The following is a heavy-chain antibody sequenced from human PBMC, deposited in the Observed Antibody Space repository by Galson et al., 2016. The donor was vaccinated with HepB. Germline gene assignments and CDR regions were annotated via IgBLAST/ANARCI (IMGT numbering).Heavy chain of an antibody. Sequence: SLRLSCAASGFTVGTKDMNRVRQAPGKGLEWVALINSVDAKYYADSVKGRFTIFRDSSKNTVDLHMNSLRPEDWGYDLWSGGYHYGMDVWGQGTTVTVSS. CDR1: GFTVGTKD. CDR2: INSVDAK. V-gene: IGHV3-66*02. J-gene: IGHJ6*02. CDR3: SGGYHYGMDV. D-gene: IGHD3-3*01.